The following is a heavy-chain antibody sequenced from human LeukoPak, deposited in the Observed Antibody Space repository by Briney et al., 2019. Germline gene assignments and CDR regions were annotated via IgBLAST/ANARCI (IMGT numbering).Heavy chain of an antibody. J-gene: IGHJ4*02. Sequence: SETLSLTCTVSGGSISSYYWSWIRQPPGKGLEWIGYIYYSGSTYYNPSLKSRVTISVDTSKNQFSLKLSSVTAADTAVYYCARGGYDILTALDYWGQGTLVTVSS. V-gene: IGHV4-59*08. D-gene: IGHD3-9*01. CDR3: ARGGYDILTALDY. CDR1: GGSISSYY. CDR2: IYYSGST.